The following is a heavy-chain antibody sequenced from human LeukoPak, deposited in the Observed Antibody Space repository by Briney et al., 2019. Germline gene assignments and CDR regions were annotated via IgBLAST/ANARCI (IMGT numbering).Heavy chain of an antibody. CDR3: ARPGVVRGFDV. CDR1: GFAFSSYA. J-gene: IGHJ3*01. CDR2: ISSGSSTI. D-gene: IGHD2-21*01. Sequence: GGSLRLSCAASGFAFSSYAMNWVRQAPGKGLEWVSYISSGSSTIYYADSVMGRFTISRDNAKNSLYLQMNSLRAEDTALYYCARPGVVRGFDVWGQGTMVAVSS. V-gene: IGHV3-48*04.